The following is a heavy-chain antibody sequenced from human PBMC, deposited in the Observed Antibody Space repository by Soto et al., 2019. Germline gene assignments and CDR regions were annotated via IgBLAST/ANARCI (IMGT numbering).Heavy chain of an antibody. V-gene: IGHV4-59*01. Sequence: SETLSLTCTVSGGYISSYYCSWIRQPPGKGLEWIGYIYYSGSTNYNPSLKSRVTISVDTSKNQFSLKLSSVTAADTAVYYCARVKDSSGWYLSRFDPWGQGTLVTV. CDR3: ARVKDSSGWYLSRFDP. CDR2: IYYSGST. CDR1: GGYISSYY. D-gene: IGHD6-19*01. J-gene: IGHJ5*02.